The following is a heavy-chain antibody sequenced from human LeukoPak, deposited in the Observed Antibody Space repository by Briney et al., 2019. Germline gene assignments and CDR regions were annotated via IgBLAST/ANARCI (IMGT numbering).Heavy chain of an antibody. V-gene: IGHV3-53*01. Sequence: GGSLRLSCAASGLTVSNNYMSWVRQAPGKGLEWASVIYSGGRTYYADSVKGRFTISRDNSKNILYLQMNSLRVEDTAVYYCARDSIFGVVIPSWGQGTLVTVSS. CDR1: GLTVSNNY. CDR3: ARDSIFGVVIPS. J-gene: IGHJ4*02. D-gene: IGHD3-3*01. CDR2: IYSGGRT.